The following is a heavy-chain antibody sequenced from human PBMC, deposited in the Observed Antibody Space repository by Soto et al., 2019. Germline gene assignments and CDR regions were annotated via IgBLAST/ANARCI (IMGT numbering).Heavy chain of an antibody. D-gene: IGHD2-15*01. CDR1: GFTFSSYG. J-gene: IGHJ6*02. CDR2: ISYDGSNK. Sequence: GSLRLSCAASGFTFSSYGMHWVRQAPGKGLEWVAVISYDGSNKYYADSVKGRFTISRDNSKNTLYLQMNSLRAEDTAVYYCAKEVVAAALYYYYGMDVWGQGTTVTVSS. CDR3: AKEVVAAALYYYYGMDV. V-gene: IGHV3-30*18.